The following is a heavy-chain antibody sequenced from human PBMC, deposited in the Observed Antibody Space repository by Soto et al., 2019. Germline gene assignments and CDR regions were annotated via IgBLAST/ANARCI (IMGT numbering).Heavy chain of an antibody. J-gene: IGHJ1*01. V-gene: IGHV3-33*01. CDR2: IWYDGSNK. CDR1: GFTFSSYG. CDR3: AREVNRLWSIAVAGRGWYFQQ. D-gene: IGHD6-19*01. Sequence: QVQLVESGGGVVQPGRSLRLSCAASGFTFSSYGMHWVRQAPGKGLEWVAVIWYDGSNKYYADSVKGRFTISRDNSQNTLYLQMNSLRAEDTAVYYRAREVNRLWSIAVAGRGWYFQQWGQGTLLTVSS.